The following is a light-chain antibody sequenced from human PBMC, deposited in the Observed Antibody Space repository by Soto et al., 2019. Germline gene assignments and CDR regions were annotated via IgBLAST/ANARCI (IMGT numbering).Light chain of an antibody. V-gene: IGKV3-20*01. CDR2: GAS. Sequence: EIVLTQSPGTLSLSPGERATLSCRASQSVSSSYLAWYQQKPGQAPRLLIYGASSRATGIPDRFSGSGSGTDLTLTISRLEPEDFAVSYCQQYGSSLFTFGPGTKVDIK. CDR3: QQYGSSLFT. CDR1: QSVSSSY. J-gene: IGKJ3*01.